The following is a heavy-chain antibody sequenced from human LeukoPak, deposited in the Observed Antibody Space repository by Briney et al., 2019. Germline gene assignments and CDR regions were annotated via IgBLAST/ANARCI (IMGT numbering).Heavy chain of an antibody. Sequence: GGSLRLSCAASGFTFSSYSMNWVRQAPGKGLEWVSSISSSSSYMYYADSVKGRFTVSRDDSKNTLYLQMNSLRGDDTAVYYCAKDGTSYYYIYYWGQGTLVTVSS. J-gene: IGHJ4*02. CDR1: GFTFSSYS. CDR3: AKDGTSYYYIYY. CDR2: ISSSSSYM. D-gene: IGHD2/OR15-2a*01. V-gene: IGHV3-21*01.